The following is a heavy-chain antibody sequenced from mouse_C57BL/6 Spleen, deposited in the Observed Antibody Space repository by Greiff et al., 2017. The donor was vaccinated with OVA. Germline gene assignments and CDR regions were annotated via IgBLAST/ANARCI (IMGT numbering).Heavy chain of an antibody. Sequence: QVQLQQSGAELAKPGASVKLSCKASGYTFTSYWMHWVKQRPGQGLEWIGYINPSSGYTKYNQKFKDKATLTADKSSSTAYMQLSSLTYEDSAVYYCAPQTAQARSWFAYWGQGTLVTVSA. CDR3: APQTAQARSWFAY. CDR1: GYTFTSYW. D-gene: IGHD3-2*02. J-gene: IGHJ3*01. CDR2: INPSSGYT. V-gene: IGHV1-7*01.